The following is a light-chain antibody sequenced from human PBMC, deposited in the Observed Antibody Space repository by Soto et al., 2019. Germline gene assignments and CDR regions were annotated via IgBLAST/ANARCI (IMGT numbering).Light chain of an antibody. CDR3: QHFGGTTFT. J-gene: IGKJ5*01. Sequence: IVLTQSPCTLSLSPWEGATLSCMSSQSVSSSYIAWYQQRPGQTPSLLIYGASTRATGIPDRFSGSGSGTHFTLTISRLEPGDFAVYYCQHFGGTTFTFGQGTRLEIK. CDR1: QSVSSSY. CDR2: GAS. V-gene: IGKV3-20*01.